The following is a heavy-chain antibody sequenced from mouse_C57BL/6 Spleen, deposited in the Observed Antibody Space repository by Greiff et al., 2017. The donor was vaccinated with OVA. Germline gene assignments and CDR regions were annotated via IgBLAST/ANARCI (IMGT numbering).Heavy chain of an antibody. CDR1: GYTFTSYW. J-gene: IGHJ2*01. Sequence: QVQLQQPGAELVKPGASVKLSCKASGYTFTSYWMHWVKQRPGRGLEWIGRIDTNSGGTKYNEKFKSKATLTLDKPSSTAYMQLSSLTSEDSAVYYCARLGTTSDYWGQGTTLTVSS. V-gene: IGHV1-72*01. D-gene: IGHD2-3*01. CDR3: ARLGTTSDY. CDR2: IDTNSGGT.